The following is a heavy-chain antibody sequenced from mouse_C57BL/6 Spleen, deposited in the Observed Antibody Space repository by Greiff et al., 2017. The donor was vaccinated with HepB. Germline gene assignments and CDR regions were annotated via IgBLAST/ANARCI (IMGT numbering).Heavy chain of an antibody. CDR2: ISDGGSYT. D-gene: IGHD2-4*01. J-gene: IGHJ1*03. CDR3: AREEYEYDWYFDV. Sequence: DVQLVESGGGLVKPGGSLKLSCAASGFTFSSYAMSWVRQTPEKRLEWVATISDGGSYTYYPDKVKGRFTISRDNAKNNLYLQMSHLKSEDTAMYYCAREEYEYDWYFDVWGTVTTVTVAS. V-gene: IGHV5-4*01. CDR1: GFTFSSYA.